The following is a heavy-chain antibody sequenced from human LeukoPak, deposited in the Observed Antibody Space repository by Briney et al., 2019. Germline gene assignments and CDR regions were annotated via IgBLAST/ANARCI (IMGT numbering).Heavy chain of an antibody. V-gene: IGHV1-69*13. J-gene: IGHJ3*02. CDR2: IIPIFGTA. CDR3: AREGAWALAGGAFDI. CDR1: GGTFSSYA. D-gene: IGHD6-19*01. Sequence: SVKVSRKASGGTFSSYAISWVRQAPGQGLEWMGGIIPIFGTANYAQKFQGRVTITSDESTSTAYMELSSLRSEDTAVYYCAREGAWALAGGAFDIWGQGTMVTVSS.